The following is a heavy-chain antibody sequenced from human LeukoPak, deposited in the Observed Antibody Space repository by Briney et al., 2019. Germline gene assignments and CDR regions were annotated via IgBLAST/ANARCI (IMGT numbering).Heavy chain of an antibody. D-gene: IGHD1-26*01. CDR1: GFTFSSYW. CDR3: ARSPGRYYYGMDV. Sequence: GGSLRLSCAASGFTFSSYWMNWVRQAPGKGLERVASMKQDGSEKYYVDSVKGRFTISGDNAKNSLYLQMNSLRAEDTAVYYCARSPGRYYYGMDVWGQGTTVTVSS. CDR2: MKQDGSEK. J-gene: IGHJ6*02. V-gene: IGHV3-7*01.